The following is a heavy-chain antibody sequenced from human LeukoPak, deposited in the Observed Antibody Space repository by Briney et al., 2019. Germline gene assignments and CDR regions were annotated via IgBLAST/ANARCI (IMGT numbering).Heavy chain of an antibody. CDR3: AKDTHRFGDMS. CDR1: GFTFSSYA. J-gene: IGHJ5*02. V-gene: IGHV3-23*01. D-gene: IGHD3-10*01. CDR2: ISGSGGST. Sequence: QPGGSLRLCCAASGFTFSSYAMSWVRQAPGKGLEWVSAISGSGGSTYYADSVKSRFTISRDKSKNTLYLQMNSLRAEDTDVYYCAKDTHRFGDMSWGQGTLVTVSS.